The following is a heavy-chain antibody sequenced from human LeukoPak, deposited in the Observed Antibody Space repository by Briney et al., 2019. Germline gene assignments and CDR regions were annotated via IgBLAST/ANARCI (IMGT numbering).Heavy chain of an antibody. CDR2: INHSGST. Sequence: SETLSLTCAVYGGSFSGYYWSWIRQPPGKGLEWIGEINHSGSTNYNPSLKSRVTISVDTSKKQFSLKLSSVTAADTAVYYCARAKAVAGTLRAPGRSYKPHFDYWGQGTLVTVSS. CDR3: ARAKAVAGTLRAPGRSYKPHFDY. D-gene: IGHD6-19*01. V-gene: IGHV4-34*01. J-gene: IGHJ4*02. CDR1: GGSFSGYY.